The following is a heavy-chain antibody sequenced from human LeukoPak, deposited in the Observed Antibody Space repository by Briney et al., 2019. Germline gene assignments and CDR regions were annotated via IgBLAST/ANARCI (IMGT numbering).Heavy chain of an antibody. J-gene: IGHJ4*01. CDR1: GGSISSGSYY. CDR3: ARGAXGDPHFDY. CDR2: IYTSGST. Sequence: PSETLSLTCTVSGGSISSGSYYWSWIRQPAGKGLEWIGRIYTSGSTNYNPSLKSRVTISVDTSKNQFSLKLSSVTAADTAVYYCARGAXGDPHFDYXXXXXLXXVSS. D-gene: IGHD4-17*01. V-gene: IGHV4-61*02.